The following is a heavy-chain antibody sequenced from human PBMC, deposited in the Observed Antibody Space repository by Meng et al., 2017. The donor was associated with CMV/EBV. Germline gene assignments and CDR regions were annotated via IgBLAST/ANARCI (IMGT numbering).Heavy chain of an antibody. CDR3: ARERGDDSGYNFDS. V-gene: IGHV4-4*07. J-gene: IGHJ4*02. CDR1: GGFFSGFF. CDR2: IYSTGGT. D-gene: IGHD3-22*01. Sequence: QVRLEESGPGMVKPLETLSLTCVVSGGFFSGFFWTWIRQPAGKGLEWIGRIYSTGGTNYNPSFESRVTISLDGSNNQFSLKLNSVTAADTAIYYCARERGDDSGYNFDSWGQGTLVTVSS.